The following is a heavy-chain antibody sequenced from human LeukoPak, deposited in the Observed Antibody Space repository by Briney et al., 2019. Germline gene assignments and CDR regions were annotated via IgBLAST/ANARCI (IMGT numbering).Heavy chain of an antibody. Sequence: SETLSLTCTVSGGSISSYYWNWIRQPPGKGLEWIAYIYYSGNTNYNPSLKSRVTISVDTSKNQFSLKLSSVTAADTAVYYCARDGCGDYDFWSGYSSFDPWGQGTLVTVSS. CDR3: ARDGCGDYDFWSGYSSFDP. V-gene: IGHV4-59*12. J-gene: IGHJ5*02. D-gene: IGHD3-3*01. CDR2: IYYSGNT. CDR1: GGSISSYY.